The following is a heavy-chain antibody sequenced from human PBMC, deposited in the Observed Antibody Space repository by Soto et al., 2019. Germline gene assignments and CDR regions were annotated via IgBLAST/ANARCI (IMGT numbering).Heavy chain of an antibody. D-gene: IGHD2-2*01. J-gene: IGHJ6*02. CDR3: AKVSGGYCSSTSCRRDYYYYGMDV. Sequence: GGSLRLSCAASGFTFSSYAMSWVRQAPGKGLEWVSAISGSGGSTYYADPVKGRFTISRDNSKNTLYLQMNSLRAEDTAVYYCAKVSGGYCSSTSCRRDYYYYGMDVWGQGTTVTVSS. V-gene: IGHV3-23*01. CDR1: GFTFSSYA. CDR2: ISGSGGST.